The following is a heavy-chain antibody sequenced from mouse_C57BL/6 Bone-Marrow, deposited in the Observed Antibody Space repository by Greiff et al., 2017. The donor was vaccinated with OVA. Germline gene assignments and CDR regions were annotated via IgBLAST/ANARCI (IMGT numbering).Heavy chain of an antibody. D-gene: IGHD1-1*01. CDR2: ISSGGSYT. CDR1: GFTFSSYG. Sequence: EVMLVESGGDLVKPGGSLKLSCAASGFTFSSYGMSWVRQTPDKRLEWVATISSGGSYTYYPDSVKGRFTISRDNAKNTLYLQMSSLKSEDTAMYYCARLYYGSSYAMDYWGQGTSVTVSS. J-gene: IGHJ4*01. V-gene: IGHV5-6*01. CDR3: ARLYYGSSYAMDY.